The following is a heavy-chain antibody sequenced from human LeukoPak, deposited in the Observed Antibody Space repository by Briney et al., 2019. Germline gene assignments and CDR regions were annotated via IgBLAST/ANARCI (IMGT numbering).Heavy chain of an antibody. CDR3: AKVRSGYSYGNNWFDP. V-gene: IGHV3-23*01. J-gene: IGHJ5*02. CDR2: ISGSGGST. CDR1: GFTFSSYA. Sequence: PGGSLRLSCAASGFTFSSYAMSWVRQVPGKGLEWVSAISGSGGSTYYADSVKGRFTISRDNSKNTLYLQMNSLRAEDTAVYYCAKVRSGYSYGNNWFDPWGQGTLVTVSS. D-gene: IGHD5-18*01.